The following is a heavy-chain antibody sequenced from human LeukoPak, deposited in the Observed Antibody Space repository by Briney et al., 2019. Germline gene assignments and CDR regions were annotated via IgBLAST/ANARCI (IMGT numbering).Heavy chain of an antibody. D-gene: IGHD7-27*01. CDR3: ARERTGRLD. CDR2: IYYSGST. Sequence: PSETLSLTCTVSGGSISSSSYYWGWIRQPPGEGLEWIGSIYYSGSTYYNLSLKSRVTISVDTSKNQFSLKLSSVTAADTAVYYYARERTGRLDWGQGTLVTVSS. J-gene: IGHJ4*02. CDR1: GGSISSSSYY. V-gene: IGHV4-39*07.